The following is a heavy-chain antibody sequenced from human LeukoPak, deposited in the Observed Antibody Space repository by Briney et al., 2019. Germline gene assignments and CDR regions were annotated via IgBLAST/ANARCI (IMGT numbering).Heavy chain of an antibody. CDR3: ARVPLSDSSGHYYPH. CDR1: GYTFTSYG. J-gene: IGHJ1*01. CDR2: INGGNDDA. D-gene: IGHD3-22*01. Sequence: ASVKVSCKTSGYTFTSYGMHWVRQAPGQRLEWMAWINGGNDDAKYSQKFQGRVTITRDTSASTAYMELSSLGSEDTAVYYCARVPLSDSSGHYYPHWGQGTLVTVSS. V-gene: IGHV1-3*01.